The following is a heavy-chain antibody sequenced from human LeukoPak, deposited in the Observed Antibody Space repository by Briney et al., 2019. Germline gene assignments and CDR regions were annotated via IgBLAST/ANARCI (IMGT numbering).Heavy chain of an antibody. CDR1: GYSFTRYY. Sequence: GESLKISCKGSGYSFTRYYIGWVRQMPGKGLEWMGIIYPGDSDTRYSPSFQGQVTISADKSISTAYLQWSSLKASDTAMYYCARYRYCSGGNCYGPDYWGQGTLVTVSS. D-gene: IGHD2-15*01. CDR3: ARYRYCSGGNCYGPDY. V-gene: IGHV5-51*01. J-gene: IGHJ4*02. CDR2: IYPGDSDT.